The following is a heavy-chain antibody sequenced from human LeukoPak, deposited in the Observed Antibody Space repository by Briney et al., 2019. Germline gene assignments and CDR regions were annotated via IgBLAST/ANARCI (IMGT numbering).Heavy chain of an antibody. J-gene: IGHJ4*02. CDR1: GGSISSGSYY. V-gene: IGHV4-39*07. CDR3: ARTHHLYYYDSSGYYFFDY. CDR2: IYYSGST. D-gene: IGHD3-22*01. Sequence: SQTLSLTCTVSGGSISSGSYYWGWIGQPPGKGLEWIGSIYYSGSTYYNPSLKSRVTISVDTSKNQFSLKLSSVTAADTAVYYCARTHHLYYYDSSGYYFFDYWGQGALVTVST.